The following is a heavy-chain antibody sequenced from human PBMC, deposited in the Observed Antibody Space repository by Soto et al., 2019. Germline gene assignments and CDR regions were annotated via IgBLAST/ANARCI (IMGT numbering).Heavy chain of an antibody. D-gene: IGHD6-13*01. CDR1: GFTFSSYE. CDR2: ISSSGSTI. CDR3: ARDQEAGSFFPYYYAMDV. Sequence: GGSLRLSCATSGFTFSSYEMNWVRQAPGKGLEWVSYISSSGSTIYYADSVKGRFTISRDNAKNSLYLQMDSLRAEDTAVYYCARDQEAGSFFPYYYAMDVWGQGTKVTVSS. V-gene: IGHV3-48*03. J-gene: IGHJ6*02.